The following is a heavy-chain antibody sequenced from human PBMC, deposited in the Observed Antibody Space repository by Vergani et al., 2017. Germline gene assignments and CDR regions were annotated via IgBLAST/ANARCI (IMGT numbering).Heavy chain of an antibody. CDR3: AREGWELLRAFDI. CDR1: GFSFGNYA. J-gene: IGHJ3*02. CDR2: ISYDGTEK. V-gene: IGHV3-30*14. D-gene: IGHD1-26*01. Sequence: QVKLEESGGGVVQPGRSLRLSCAASGFSFGNYAMHCVRQAPGKGLEWVGVISYDGTEKKYADSVKGRFTISRDNSKNTLYLQMNSLRAEDTAVYYLAREGWELLRAFDIWGQGTMVTVSS.